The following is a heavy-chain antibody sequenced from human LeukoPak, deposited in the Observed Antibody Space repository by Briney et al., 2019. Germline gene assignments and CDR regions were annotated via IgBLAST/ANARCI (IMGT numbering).Heavy chain of an antibody. Sequence: SETLSLTCAVYGGSFSGYYWSWIRQPPGKGLEWIGEINHSGSTNYNPSLKSRVTISVDTSKNQFSLKLNSVTAADTAVYYCASLVVPAAIRPYYFDYWGQGTLVTVSS. CDR2: INHSGST. J-gene: IGHJ4*02. CDR1: GGSFSGYY. CDR3: ASLVVPAAIRPYYFDY. D-gene: IGHD2-2*01. V-gene: IGHV4-34*01.